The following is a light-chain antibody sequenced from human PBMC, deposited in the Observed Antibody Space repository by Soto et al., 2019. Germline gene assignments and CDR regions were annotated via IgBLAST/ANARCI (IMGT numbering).Light chain of an antibody. Sequence: EIVLTQSRATLSLSPGERATLSCGASQSVSSYLAWYQQKPGQAPRLLIYGAFKRATGIPDRFSGSGSGTDFTLTISRLEPEDFAVYYCQQYGSTLSWTFGQGTKVDIK. CDR3: QQYGSTLSWT. CDR1: QSVSSY. V-gene: IGKV3-20*01. CDR2: GAF. J-gene: IGKJ1*01.